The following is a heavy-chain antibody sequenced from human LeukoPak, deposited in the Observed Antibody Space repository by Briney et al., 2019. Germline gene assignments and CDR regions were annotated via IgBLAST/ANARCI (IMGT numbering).Heavy chain of an antibody. CDR3: AKRSDNFDY. D-gene: IGHD2-15*01. J-gene: IGHJ4*02. Sequence: GGSLRLSCAASGFTFSTYAMSWVRQAPGKGLEWVSAISGSGGSTYYADSVKGRLTISRDNSKNTLYLQMNSLRAEDTAVYYGAKRSDNFDYWGQGTLVTVSS. CDR2: ISGSGGST. V-gene: IGHV3-23*01. CDR1: GFTFSTYA.